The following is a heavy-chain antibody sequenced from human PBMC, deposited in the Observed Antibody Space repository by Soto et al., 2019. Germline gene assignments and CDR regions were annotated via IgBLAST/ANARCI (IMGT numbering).Heavy chain of an antibody. J-gene: IGHJ5*02. V-gene: IGHV1-69*01. CDR3: AREGEGYCSGGSCYSGRNWFDP. CDR1: GGTFSSYA. D-gene: IGHD2-15*01. CDR2: IIPIFGTA. Sequence: QVQLVQSGAEVKKPGSSVKVSCKASGGTFSSYAISWVRQAPGQGLEWMGGIIPIFGTANYAQKFQGRVTITADESTSTAYMELSSLRSEDTAVYYCAREGEGYCSGGSCYSGRNWFDPWGQGTLFTVSS.